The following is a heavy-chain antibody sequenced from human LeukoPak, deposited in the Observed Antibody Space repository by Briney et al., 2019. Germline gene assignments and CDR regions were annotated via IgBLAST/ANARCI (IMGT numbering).Heavy chain of an antibody. CDR1: GYDFNRFA. CDR2: ISGFNDNT. V-gene: IGHV1-18*01. Sequence: ASVKVSCKASGYDFNRFAINWVRQAPGQGPEWMGWISGFNDNTAYAQKLQDRVTMTTDKFTSTAYMELRNLRSDDTAMYYCARCSAATCFPLDFDFWGQGTLVTVSS. D-gene: IGHD2-15*01. CDR3: ARCSAATCFPLDFDF. J-gene: IGHJ4*02.